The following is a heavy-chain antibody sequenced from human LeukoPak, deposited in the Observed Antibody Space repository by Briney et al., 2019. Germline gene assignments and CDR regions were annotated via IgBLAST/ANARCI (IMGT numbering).Heavy chain of an antibody. CDR3: ARPSWGAFDI. D-gene: IGHD6-13*01. Sequence: SETLSLTGTAPGGSISGYYWSWFRQPPGKGLEWIGYIYYSGSTNYNPSLKSRVTISVDTSKNQFSLKLSSVTAADTAVYYCARPSWGAFDIWGQGTMVTVSS. CDR1: GGSISGYY. CDR2: IYYSGST. J-gene: IGHJ3*02. V-gene: IGHV4-59*08.